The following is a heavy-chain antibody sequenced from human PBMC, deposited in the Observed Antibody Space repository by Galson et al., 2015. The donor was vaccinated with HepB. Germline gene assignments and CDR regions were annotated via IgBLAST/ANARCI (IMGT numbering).Heavy chain of an antibody. CDR1: GFTFDDYA. V-gene: IGHV3-9*01. CDR2: ISWNSGSI. D-gene: IGHD6-13*01. J-gene: IGHJ4*02. CDR3: AKDRGSSWRHDFDY. Sequence: SLRLSCAASGFTFDDYAMHWVRQAPGKGLEWVSGISWNSGSIGYADSVKGRFTISRDNAKNSLYLQTNSLRAEDTALYYCAKDRGSSWRHDFDYWGQGTLVTVSS.